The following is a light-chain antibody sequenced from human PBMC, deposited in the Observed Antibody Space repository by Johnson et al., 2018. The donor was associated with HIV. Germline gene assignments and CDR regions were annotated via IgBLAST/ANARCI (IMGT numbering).Light chain of an antibody. CDR3: GTWARRLSAYV. J-gene: IGLJ1*01. V-gene: IGLV1-51*01. CDR1: SSNIGNND. CDR2: DNN. Sequence: QSVLTQPPSVSAAPGQKVTISCSGSSSNIGNNDVSWYQQLPGTAPKLLIYDNNNRPSGIPDRFSGSKSGTSATLGITGLQTGDDADYYCGTWARRLSAYVVGTGTRVTVL.